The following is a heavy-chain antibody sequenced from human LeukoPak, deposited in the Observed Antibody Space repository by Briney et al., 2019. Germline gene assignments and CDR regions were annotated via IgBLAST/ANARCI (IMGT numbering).Heavy chain of an antibody. J-gene: IGHJ6*02. Sequence: KPGGSLRLSCTASGFSFGDYAMGWFRQPPGKGLEWVGFIRGKVRGGIAEYAASVKGRFIISRDDSKSIAYLQLNSLKIEDTAVYYCTRDHLTGYYYYGMDVWGQGTTVTVSS. V-gene: IGHV3-49*05. CDR1: GFSFGDYA. CDR3: TRDHLTGYYYYGMDV. CDR2: IRGKVRGGIA.